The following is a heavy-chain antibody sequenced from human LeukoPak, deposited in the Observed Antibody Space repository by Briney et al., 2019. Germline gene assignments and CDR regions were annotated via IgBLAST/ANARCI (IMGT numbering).Heavy chain of an antibody. CDR2: INEYGTTI. V-gene: IGHV3-74*01. D-gene: IGHD3/OR15-3a*01. CDR1: GFTFSNYW. CDR3: VRDLILVWTPGDDFDH. J-gene: IGHJ4*02. Sequence: PGGSLRLSCAASGFTFSNYWMHWVRQAPGKGLEWVSGINEYGTTITYADSVKGRFPIPRENARNTLFLQMNSLTPEDTAVYYCVRDLILVWTPGDDFDHWGQGTLVTVSS.